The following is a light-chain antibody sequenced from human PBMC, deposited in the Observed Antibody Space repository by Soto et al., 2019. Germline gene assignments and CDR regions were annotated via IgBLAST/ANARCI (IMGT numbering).Light chain of an antibody. V-gene: IGKV1-5*03. CDR2: KAS. CDR3: QQYSSYSRT. J-gene: IGKJ2*01. CDR1: QSISNW. Sequence: DIQMTQSPSTVSASVGDRVTITCRASQSISNWLAWYQQKPGKAPNLLIYKASNLKSGVPSRFSGSGYGTEFTLTISSLQPDDFATYHCQQYSSYSRTFGQGTKLEMK.